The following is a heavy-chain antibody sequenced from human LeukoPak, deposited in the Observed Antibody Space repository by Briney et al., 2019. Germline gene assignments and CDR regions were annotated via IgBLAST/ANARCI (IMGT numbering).Heavy chain of an antibody. D-gene: IGHD3-22*01. CDR1: GFTFNRYS. CDR3: AKVPNLGNYYDSSGPEYYFDY. V-gene: IGHV3-21*04. CDR2: ISSSSSYI. Sequence: GSLRLSCAASGFTFNRYSMNWVRQAPGKGLEWVSSISSSSSYIYYADSVKGRFTISRDNAKNSLSLQMNSLRAEDTAVYYCAKVPNLGNYYDSSGPEYYFDYWGLGTLVTVSS. J-gene: IGHJ4*02.